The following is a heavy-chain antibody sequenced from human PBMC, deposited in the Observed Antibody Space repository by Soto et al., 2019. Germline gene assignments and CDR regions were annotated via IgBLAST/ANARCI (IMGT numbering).Heavy chain of an antibody. D-gene: IGHD2-2*01. J-gene: IGHJ4*02. Sequence: GGSLRLSCAASGFIFSNYWMSWVRQAPGKGLEWVANIKQDGSEKHYVDSVKGRFTISRDNADNSLYLQMNSLRAEDTAVYYCAKNNLYCSSTPCFVFDYWGQGTLVTVSS. V-gene: IGHV3-7*01. CDR1: GFIFSNYW. CDR2: IKQDGSEK. CDR3: AKNNLYCSSTPCFVFDY.